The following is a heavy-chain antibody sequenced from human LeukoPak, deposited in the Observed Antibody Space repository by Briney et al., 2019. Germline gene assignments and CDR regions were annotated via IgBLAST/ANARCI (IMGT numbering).Heavy chain of an antibody. V-gene: IGHV3-21*01. J-gene: IGHJ4*02. D-gene: IGHD2-15*01. CDR2: ISSSSSYI. CDR1: GFTFSSYS. CDR3: ARGTQNRYCSGGSCYSAGY. Sequence: GGALRLSCAASGFTFSSYSMNWVRQAPGKGPEWVSSISSSSSYIYYADSVKGRFTISRDNAKNSLYLQMNSLRAEDTAVYYCARGTQNRYCSGGSCYSAGYWGQGTLVTVSS.